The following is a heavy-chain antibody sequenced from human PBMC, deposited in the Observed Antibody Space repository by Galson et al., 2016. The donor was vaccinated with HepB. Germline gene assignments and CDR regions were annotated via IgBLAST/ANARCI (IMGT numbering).Heavy chain of an antibody. CDR1: GFMFSNWW. J-gene: IGHJ4*02. CDR3: ARDRLSDVREDY. V-gene: IGHV3-7*01. CDR2: INADGSEK. D-gene: IGHD1-26*01. Sequence: SLRLSCAASGFMFSNWWMSWVRQAPGKGLEWVANINADGSEKYYVDSVKGRFTISRDNAKNSLYLQMNSLRADDTAVYYCARDRLSDVREDYWGQGTLVTVSS.